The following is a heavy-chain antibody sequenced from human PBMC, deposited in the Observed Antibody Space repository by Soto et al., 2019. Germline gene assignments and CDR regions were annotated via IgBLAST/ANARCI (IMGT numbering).Heavy chain of an antibody. CDR2: INSDGSST. D-gene: IGHD6-19*01. J-gene: IGHJ5*02. CDR1: GFTFSSYW. Sequence: GSLRLSCAASGFTFSSYWMHWVRQAPGKGLVWVSRINSDGSSTSYADPVKGRFTISRDNAKNTLYLQMNSLRAEATAVYYWARAEVAGTSWLDPWGQGTLVTVS. CDR3: ARAEVAGTSWLDP. V-gene: IGHV3-74*01.